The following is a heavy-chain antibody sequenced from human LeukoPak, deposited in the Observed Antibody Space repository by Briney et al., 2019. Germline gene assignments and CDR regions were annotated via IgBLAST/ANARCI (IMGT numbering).Heavy chain of an antibody. D-gene: IGHD2-2*01. V-gene: IGHV1-2*02. CDR2: INPNSGGT. CDR3: ARYRSSTSCQDAFDI. CDR1: GYTFTGYY. Sequence: ASVKVSCKASGYTFTGYYMHWVRQAPGQGLEWMGWINPNSGGTNYAQKFRGRVTMTRDTSISTAYMELSRLRSDDTAVYYCARYRSSTSCQDAFDIWGQGTMVTVSS. J-gene: IGHJ3*02.